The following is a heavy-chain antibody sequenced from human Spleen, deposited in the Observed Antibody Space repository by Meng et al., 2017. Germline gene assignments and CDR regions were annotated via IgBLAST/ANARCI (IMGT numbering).Heavy chain of an antibody. CDR1: GYTFPDYW. CDR2: ISAYNGNT. D-gene: IGHD6-13*01. J-gene: IGHJ6*02. V-gene: IGHV1-18*04. CDR3: AREWQQLVGGGMDV. Sequence: ASVKVSCKASGYTFPDYWLHWVRRAPGQGLEWMGWISAYNGNTNYAQKLQGRVTMTTDTSTSTAYMELRSLRSDDTAVYYCAREWQQLVGGGMDVWGQGTTVTVSS.